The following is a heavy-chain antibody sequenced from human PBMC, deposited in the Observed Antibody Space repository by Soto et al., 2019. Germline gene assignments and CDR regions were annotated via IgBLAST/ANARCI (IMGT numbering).Heavy chain of an antibody. Sequence: QVQLQQWGAGLLKPSETLSLTCAVYGGSFSGYYWSWIRQPPGKGLEWIGEINHSGSTNYNPSLKSRVHISVDKAEYPFSLKLSSVTAADTAVYYCARVMAVAGIDYWGQGTLVTVSS. D-gene: IGHD6-19*01. CDR2: INHSGST. CDR1: GGSFSGYY. V-gene: IGHV4-34*01. J-gene: IGHJ4*02. CDR3: ARVMAVAGIDY.